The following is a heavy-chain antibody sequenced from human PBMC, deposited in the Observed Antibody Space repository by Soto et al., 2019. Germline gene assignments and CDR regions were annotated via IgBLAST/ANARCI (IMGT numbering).Heavy chain of an antibody. D-gene: IGHD3-16*01. CDR1: GYTFTSYG. J-gene: IGHJ4*02. Sequence: QVQLVQSGAEVKKPGASVKVSCKASGYTFTSYGFSWVRQAPGQGLEWMGWISAYDGNTNYAQKFQDRLTMTTITSTSTAYMELRSLRFDDTAVYYCARATPRGWGLPLDYWGQGTLVTVFS. CDR3: ARATPRGWGLPLDY. CDR2: ISAYDGNT. V-gene: IGHV1-18*04.